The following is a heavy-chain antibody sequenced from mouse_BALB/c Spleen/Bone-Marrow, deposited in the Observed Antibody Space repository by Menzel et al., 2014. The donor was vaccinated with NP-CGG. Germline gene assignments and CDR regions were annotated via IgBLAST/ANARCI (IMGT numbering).Heavy chain of an antibody. CDR2: INPESRTI. V-gene: IGHV4-1*02. CDR3: ARLDYYVYLNY. Sequence: EVKVVESGGGLVQPGGSLKLSCAASGFDFSRYWMSWVRQAPGKGLEWIGEINPESRTINYSPSLKDKFIISRDNAKNTLYLRLNKVRSEDTALYYCARLDYYVYLNYWGQGTTLTVSS. J-gene: IGHJ2*01. D-gene: IGHD1-1*01. CDR1: GFDFSRYW.